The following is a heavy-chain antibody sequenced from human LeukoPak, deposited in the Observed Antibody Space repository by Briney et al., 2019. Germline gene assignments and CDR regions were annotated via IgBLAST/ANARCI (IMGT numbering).Heavy chain of an antibody. CDR3: ARVVQLFFYFDY. Sequence: SETLSLTCTVSGGSISSSSYYWGWIRQPPGKGLEWIGSIYYSGSTYYNPSLKSRVPISVDTSKNQFSLKLSSVTAADTAVYYCARVVQLFFYFDYRGQGTLVTVSS. CDR1: GGSISSSSYY. V-gene: IGHV4-39*07. CDR2: IYYSGST. J-gene: IGHJ4*02. D-gene: IGHD5-18*01.